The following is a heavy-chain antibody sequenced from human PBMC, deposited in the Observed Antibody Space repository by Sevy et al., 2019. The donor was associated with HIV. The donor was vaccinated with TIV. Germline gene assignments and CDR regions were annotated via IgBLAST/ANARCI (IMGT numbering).Heavy chain of an antibody. CDR2: ISYDGSNK. D-gene: IGHD6-6*01. CDR3: ARAFSSSFSTRRSNWFDP. CDR1: GFTFSSYA. J-gene: IGHJ5*02. Sequence: GGSLRLSCAASGFTFSSYAMHWVRQAPGKGVEWVAVISYDGSNKYYADSVKGRFTISRDNSKNTLYLQMNSLRAEDTAVYYCARAFSSSFSTRRSNWFDPWGQGTLVTVSS. V-gene: IGHV3-30-3*01.